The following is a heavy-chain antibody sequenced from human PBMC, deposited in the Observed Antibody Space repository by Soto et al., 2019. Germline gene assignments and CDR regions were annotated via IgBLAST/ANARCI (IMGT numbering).Heavy chain of an antibody. CDR3: AKSPEVISTSFDY. D-gene: IGHD3-22*01. Sequence: GGSLRLSCAASGFTFSTYAMTWVRQAPGKGLEWVSTISGSGGTTYYADSVKGRFTISRDNSKNTLFLQMNSLRAEDAAIYYCAKSPEVISTSFDYWGQGSLVTVSS. CDR1: GFTFSTYA. V-gene: IGHV3-23*01. CDR2: ISGSGGTT. J-gene: IGHJ4*02.